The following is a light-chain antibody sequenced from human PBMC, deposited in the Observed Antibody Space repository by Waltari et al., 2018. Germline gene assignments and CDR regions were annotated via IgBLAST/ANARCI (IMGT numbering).Light chain of an antibody. CDR2: AAS. V-gene: IGKV1-27*01. CDR1: HDINNY. J-gene: IGKJ4*01. Sequence: DIQMTQSPSSLSASVGDRVTITCRVSHDINNYLAWYQQKPGKVPVLVIYAASTPSSGVPSRFSGSGFGRDFTLTISSLQPEDVATYYCQKFDRSPLTFGGGTKVEI. CDR3: QKFDRSPLT.